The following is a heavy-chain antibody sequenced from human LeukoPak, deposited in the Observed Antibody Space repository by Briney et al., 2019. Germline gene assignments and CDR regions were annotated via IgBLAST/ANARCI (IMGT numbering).Heavy chain of an antibody. Sequence: GGSLRLSCAASGFSLSNYGLHWVRQGPGKGLEWLAVINYDGSNRYYADSVKGRFTISKDSSENIPYLQMNSLRADDTAMYYCARWGGTRQFYFDYWGQGTLATVSS. D-gene: IGHD3-16*01. V-gene: IGHV3-33*01. CDR2: INYDGSNR. J-gene: IGHJ4*02. CDR3: ARWGGTRQFYFDY. CDR1: GFSLSNYG.